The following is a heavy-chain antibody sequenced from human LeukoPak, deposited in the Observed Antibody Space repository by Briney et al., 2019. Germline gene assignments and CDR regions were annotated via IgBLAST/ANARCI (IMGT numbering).Heavy chain of an antibody. CDR1: GGSISSYY. CDR2: IYYSGST. CDR3: AREYSSSYYFDY. D-gene: IGHD6-6*01. Sequence: NPSETLSLTCTVSGGSISSYYWSWIRQPPGKGLEWIGYIYYSGSTNYNPSLKSRVTISVDTSKNQFSLKLSSVTAADTAVYYCAREYSSSYYFDYWGQGTLVTVSS. J-gene: IGHJ4*02. V-gene: IGHV4-59*01.